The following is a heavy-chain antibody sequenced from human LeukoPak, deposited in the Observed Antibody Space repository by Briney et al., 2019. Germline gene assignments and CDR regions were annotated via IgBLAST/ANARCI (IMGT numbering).Heavy chain of an antibody. D-gene: IGHD4-17*01. Sequence: GVSLRLSCAASGFTFSSYWMHWVRQGPGKGLVWVSRINSDGISTSYADSVKGRFTISRDNAKNTLYLQMNSLRADDTAVYYCAKGGATVIDYWGQGTLVTVSS. CDR1: GFTFSSYW. CDR3: AKGGATVIDY. CDR2: INSDGIST. V-gene: IGHV3-74*01. J-gene: IGHJ4*02.